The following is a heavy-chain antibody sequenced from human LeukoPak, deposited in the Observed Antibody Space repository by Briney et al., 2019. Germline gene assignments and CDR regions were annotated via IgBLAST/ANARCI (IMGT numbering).Heavy chain of an antibody. CDR1: GFTFSSYS. CDR2: ISSSSSYI. CDR3: ARELGNWFDP. V-gene: IGHV3-21*01. Sequence: GGYLRLSCAASGFTFSSYSMNWVRQAPGKGLEWVSSISSSSSYIYYADSVKGRFTISRDNAKNSLYLQMNSLRAEDTAVYYCARELGNWFDPWGQGTLVTVSS. J-gene: IGHJ5*02. D-gene: IGHD7-27*01.